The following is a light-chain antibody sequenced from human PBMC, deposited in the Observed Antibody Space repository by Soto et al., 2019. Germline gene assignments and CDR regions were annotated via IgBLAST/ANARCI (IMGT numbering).Light chain of an antibody. V-gene: IGKV3-20*01. Sequence: ELVLTQSPGTLSLSPGERATVSCRASQTISRNYLAWYQQKPGQAPRLLIYGASSRATGIPDRFSGSGSGTDFTLTISRLEPEDFAVYYCQQYGSSPRTFGQGTKVDIK. CDR2: GAS. CDR3: QQYGSSPRT. CDR1: QTISRNY. J-gene: IGKJ1*01.